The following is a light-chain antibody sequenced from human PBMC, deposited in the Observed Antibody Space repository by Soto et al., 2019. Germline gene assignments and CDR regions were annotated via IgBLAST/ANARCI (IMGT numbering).Light chain of an antibody. J-gene: IGKJ4*01. CDR3: QQSYSTPAT. CDR2: AAS. Sequence: IQLTQSPSSLSASVGDRVTITCRASQDIGIYLAWYQQKPGKAPNLLIYAASSLQSGVPSRFSGSGSGTDFTLTISSLQPEDFATYYCQQSYSTPATFGGGTKVDIK. V-gene: IGKV1-39*01. CDR1: QDIGIY.